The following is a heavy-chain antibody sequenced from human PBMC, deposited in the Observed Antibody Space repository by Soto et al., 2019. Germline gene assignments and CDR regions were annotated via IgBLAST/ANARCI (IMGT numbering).Heavy chain of an antibody. J-gene: IGHJ4*02. CDR1: GFTFSSYG. Sequence: GGSLRLSCAASGFTFSSYGMHWVRQAPGKGLEWVAVISYDGSNKYYADSVKGRFTISRDNSKNTLYLQMNSLRAEDTAVYYCAKDSLYCSGGSCYPIDYWGQGTLVTVSS. D-gene: IGHD2-15*01. V-gene: IGHV3-30*18. CDR3: AKDSLYCSGGSCYPIDY. CDR2: ISYDGSNK.